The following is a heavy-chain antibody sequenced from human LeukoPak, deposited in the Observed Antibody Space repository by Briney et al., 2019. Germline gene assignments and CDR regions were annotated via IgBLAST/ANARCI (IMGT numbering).Heavy chain of an antibody. V-gene: IGHV3-23*01. Sequence: GGSLRLSCAASGFTFSSYAMSWVRQAPGKGLEWVSAISGSGGSTYHADSVKGRFTISRDNSKNTLYLQMNSLRAEDTAVYYCARYDFWSGYPDPYYYYGMDVWGQGTTVTVSS. CDR3: ARYDFWSGYPDPYYYYGMDV. D-gene: IGHD3-3*01. CDR2: ISGSGGST. J-gene: IGHJ6*02. CDR1: GFTFSSYA.